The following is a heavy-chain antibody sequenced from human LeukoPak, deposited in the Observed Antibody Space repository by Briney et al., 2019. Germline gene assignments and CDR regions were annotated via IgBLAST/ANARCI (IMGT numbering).Heavy chain of an antibody. CDR1: GFTFSSHE. D-gene: IGHD2-2*01. V-gene: IGHV3-66*01. Sequence: GGSLRLSCVASGFTFSSHEMNWVRQAPGKGLECVSVIYSGGGTYYADSVKGRFTISRDNSKNTLHPQMNSLRAEDTAAYYCARVLGYCTSTSCYGDAFDIWGQGTMVTVSS. J-gene: IGHJ3*02. CDR3: ARVLGYCTSTSCYGDAFDI. CDR2: IYSGGGT.